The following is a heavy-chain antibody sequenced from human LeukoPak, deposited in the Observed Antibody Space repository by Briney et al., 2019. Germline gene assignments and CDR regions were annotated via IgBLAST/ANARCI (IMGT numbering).Heavy chain of an antibody. V-gene: IGHV5-10-1*01. CDR3: AREVKSTSCYEVRD. Sequence: GESLKISCKGSGYIFTSYWISWVRQMPGKGLGWMGRIDPSDSYTNYSPSFQGHVTISADKSISTAYLQWSSLKASDTAMYYCAREVKSTSCYEVRDWGQGTLVTVSS. CDR1: GYIFTSYW. D-gene: IGHD2-2*01. CDR2: IDPSDSYT. J-gene: IGHJ4*02.